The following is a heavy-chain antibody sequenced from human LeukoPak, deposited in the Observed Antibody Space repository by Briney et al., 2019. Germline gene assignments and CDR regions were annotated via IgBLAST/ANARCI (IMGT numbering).Heavy chain of an antibody. Sequence: GGSLRLSCVASGFTFNIHWMTWVRQALGKGLEWVATIKPDGNDKFLVDSVKGRFTISRDNAKTSLFLQMNSLRAEDTAVYYCARVFGSEWGQGTLVTVSS. CDR1: GFTFNIHW. CDR3: ARVFGSE. CDR2: IKPDGNDK. V-gene: IGHV3-7*01. D-gene: IGHD3-3*01. J-gene: IGHJ4*02.